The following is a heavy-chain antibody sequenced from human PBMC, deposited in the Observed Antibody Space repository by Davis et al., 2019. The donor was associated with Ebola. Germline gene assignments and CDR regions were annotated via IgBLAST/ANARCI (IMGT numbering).Heavy chain of an antibody. D-gene: IGHD5-18*01. CDR1: GFTFSSYG. CDR3: AKTQSGYSYGDAFDI. J-gene: IGHJ3*02. V-gene: IGHV3-30*18. CDR2: ISYDGSNK. Sequence: PGGSLRLSCAASGFTFSSYGMHWVRQAPGKGLEWVAVISYDGSNKYYADSVKGRFTISRDNSKNTLYLQMNSLRAEDTAVYYCAKTQSGYSYGDAFDIWGQGTMVTVSS.